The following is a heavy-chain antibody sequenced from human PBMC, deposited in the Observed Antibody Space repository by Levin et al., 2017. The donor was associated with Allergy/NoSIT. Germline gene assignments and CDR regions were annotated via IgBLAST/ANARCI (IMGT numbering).Heavy chain of an antibody. CDR1: GGTFSSYA. CDR3: ARGPYSSSSYEIDY. J-gene: IGHJ4*02. Sequence: AASVKVSCKASGGTFSSYAISWVRQAPGQGLEWMGGIIPIFGTANYAQKFQGRVTITAAKSTSTAYMELSSLRSEDTAVYYCARGPYSSSSYEIDYWGQGTLVTVSS. V-gene: IGHV1-69*06. CDR2: IIPIFGTA. D-gene: IGHD6-6*01.